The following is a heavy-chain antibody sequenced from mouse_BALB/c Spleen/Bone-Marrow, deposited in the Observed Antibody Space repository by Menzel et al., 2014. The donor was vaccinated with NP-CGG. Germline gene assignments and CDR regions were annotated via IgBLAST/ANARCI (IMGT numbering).Heavy chain of an antibody. CDR2: ISSGGSYT. V-gene: IGHV5-9-3*01. D-gene: IGHD2-3*01. J-gene: IGHJ4*01. Sequence: EVKLQESGGGLVKPGGSLKLSCAASGFTFSSYAMSWVRQTREKRLEWVATISSGGSYTYYPDSVKGRFTISRDNAKNTLYLQMSSLRSEDTAMYYCARHDGYYAMDYWGQGTSVTVSS. CDR3: ARHDGYYAMDY. CDR1: GFTFSSYA.